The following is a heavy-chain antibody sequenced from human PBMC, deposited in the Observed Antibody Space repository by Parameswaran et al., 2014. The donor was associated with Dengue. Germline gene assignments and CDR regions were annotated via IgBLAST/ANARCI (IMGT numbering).Heavy chain of an antibody. J-gene: IGHJ3*02. CDR3: ARHGYNVAGTFVRAFDI. CDR1: GYSFTSYW. Sequence: GESLKISCKGSGYSFTSYWIGWVRQMPGKGLEWMGIIYPGDSDTRYSPSFQGQVTISADKSISTAYLQWSSLKASDTAMYYCARHGYNVAGTFVRAFDIWGQGTMVTVSS. D-gene: IGHD6-19*01. V-gene: IGHV5-51*01. CDR2: IYPGDSDT.